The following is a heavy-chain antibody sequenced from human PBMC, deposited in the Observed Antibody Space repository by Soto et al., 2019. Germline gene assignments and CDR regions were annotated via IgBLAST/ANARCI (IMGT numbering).Heavy chain of an antibody. CDR3: AKGRGSGWAWYFDN. Sequence: GGSLRLSCAASGFTFKESAMNWVRQAPGKGLEWVASISDTRARTWYAESVRGRLSISRDNSKNTLYLQMNSLRGEDTAVYYCAKGRGSGWAWYFDNWGQGTMFTVSS. J-gene: IGHJ4*02. V-gene: IGHV3-23*01. D-gene: IGHD6-19*01. CDR1: GFTFKESA. CDR2: ISDTRART.